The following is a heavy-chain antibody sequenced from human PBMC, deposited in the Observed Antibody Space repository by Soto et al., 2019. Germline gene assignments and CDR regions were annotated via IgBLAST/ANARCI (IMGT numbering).Heavy chain of an antibody. CDR2: VFYTGFT. J-gene: IGHJ4*02. CDR3: ATSQKGYNWNYFDH. V-gene: IGHV4-39*01. D-gene: IGHD1-20*01. Sequence: SETLSLTCAVSGGSISGSYYYWAWLRQSPGKGPEWIGSVFYTGFTSYNPSLESRVSVSVDTSKSQLSLKLSAVTAADTAVYYCATSQKGYNWNYFDHWGQGALVTVS. CDR1: GGSISGSYYY.